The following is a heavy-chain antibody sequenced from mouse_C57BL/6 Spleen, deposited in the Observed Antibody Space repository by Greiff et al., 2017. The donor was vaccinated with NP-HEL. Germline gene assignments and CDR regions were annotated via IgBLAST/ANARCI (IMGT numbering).Heavy chain of an antibody. D-gene: IGHD1-1*01. CDR3: ASGGSSPFDY. J-gene: IGHJ2*01. V-gene: IGHV3-6*01. CDR1: GYSITSGYY. Sequence: EVKVEESGPGLVKPSQSLSLTCSVTGYSITSGYYWNWIRQFPGNKLEWMGYISYDGSNNYNPSLKNRISITRDTSKNQFFLKLNSVTTEDTATYYCASGGSSPFDYWGQGTTLTVSS. CDR2: ISYDGSN.